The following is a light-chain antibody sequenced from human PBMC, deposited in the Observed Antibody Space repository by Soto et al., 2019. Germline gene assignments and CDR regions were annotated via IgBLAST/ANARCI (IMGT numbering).Light chain of an antibody. J-gene: IGKJ4*01. CDR2: DAS. Sequence: DIQLTQSPSSLSAYVGDRITITCQASRDIAHYLSWYQQKPGKAPQLLVYDASKLQTGVPSRFSGSASGTDFTFAISSLQPEDRATYFCQQYDDLPLTFGGGKKVEI. CDR1: RDIAHY. V-gene: IGKV1-33*01. CDR3: QQYDDLPLT.